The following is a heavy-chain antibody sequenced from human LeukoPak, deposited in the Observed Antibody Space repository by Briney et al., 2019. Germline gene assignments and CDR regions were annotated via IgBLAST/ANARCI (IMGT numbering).Heavy chain of an antibody. CDR2: IIPIFGTA. J-gene: IGHJ4*02. Sequence: ASVKVSCKASGYTFTGYYMHWVRQAPGQGLEWMGGIIPIFGTANYAQKFQGRVTITADESTSTAYMELSSLRSEDTAVYYCARVGIAAAGTSFDYWGQGTLVTVSS. CDR3: ARVGIAAAGTSFDY. V-gene: IGHV1-69*13. D-gene: IGHD6-13*01. CDR1: GYTFTGYY.